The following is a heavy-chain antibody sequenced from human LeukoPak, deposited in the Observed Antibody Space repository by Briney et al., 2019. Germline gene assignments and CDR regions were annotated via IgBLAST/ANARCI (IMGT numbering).Heavy chain of an antibody. CDR3: ARDQWDGDYSYYYYYMDV. CDR1: GYTFTSYA. V-gene: IGHV7-4-1*02. D-gene: IGHD4-17*01. CDR2: INTNTGNP. Sequence: ASVKVSCKASGYTFTSYAMNWVRQAPGQGLEWMGWINTNTGNPTYAQGFTGRFVFSLDTSVSTAYLQISSLKAEDTAVYYCARDQWDGDYSYYYYYMDVWGKGTTVTVSS. J-gene: IGHJ6*03.